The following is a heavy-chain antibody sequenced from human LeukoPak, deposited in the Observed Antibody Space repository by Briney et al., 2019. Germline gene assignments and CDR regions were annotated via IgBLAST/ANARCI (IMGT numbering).Heavy chain of an antibody. J-gene: IGHJ4*02. V-gene: IGHV4-59*01. CDR1: GGSISSYY. Sequence: SETLSLTCTVSGGSISSYYWSWIRQPPGKGLEWIGYIYYSGSTNYNPSLTSRVTILIDTSKNQFSLKLSSVTAADTAVYYCARVGDYCFDYWGQGTLVTVSS. D-gene: IGHD2-21*02. CDR2: IYYSGST. CDR3: ARVGDYCFDY.